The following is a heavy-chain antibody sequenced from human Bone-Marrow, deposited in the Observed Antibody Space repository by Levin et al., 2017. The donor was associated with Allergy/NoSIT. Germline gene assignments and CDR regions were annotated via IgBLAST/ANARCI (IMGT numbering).Heavy chain of an antibody. V-gene: IGHV3-21*01. J-gene: IGHJ4*02. CDR3: ARGTRDPNAMVLGY. CDR2: ISSSSSYI. D-gene: IGHD3-10*01. CDR1: GFTFSSYS. Sequence: GGSLRLSCAASGFTFSSYSMNWVRQAPGKGLEWVSSISSSSSYIYYADSVKGRFTISRDNAKNSLYLQMNSLRAEDTAVYYCARGTRDPNAMVLGYWGQGTLVTVSS.